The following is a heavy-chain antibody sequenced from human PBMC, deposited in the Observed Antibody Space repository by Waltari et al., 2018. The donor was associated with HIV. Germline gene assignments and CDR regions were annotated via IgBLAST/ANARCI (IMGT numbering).Heavy chain of an antibody. CDR2: INPKSGNV. J-gene: IGHJ5*02. V-gene: IGHV1-8*01. D-gene: IGHD5-12*01. Sequence: QVQLAQSGAAVEKPGASVKVSCGASGYKFTSYDITWVGQAPGRGLEWMGWINPKSGNVGYSENFQGRVTMTSDTSINTAYMELTRLRPEDTAMYFCARGWPTGSWRLDPWGNGTRVSVSS. CDR1: GYKFTSYD. CDR3: ARGWPTGSWRLDP.